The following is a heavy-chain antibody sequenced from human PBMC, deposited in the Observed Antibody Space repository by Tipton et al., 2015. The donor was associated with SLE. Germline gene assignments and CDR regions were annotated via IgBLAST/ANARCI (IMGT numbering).Heavy chain of an antibody. CDR3: AIHFSSSGYYPHLGY. Sequence: QLVQSGAEVKKPGASVKVSCKASGYTFTGYYIHLVRQAPGQGLEWMGRINPKSGGTNYAQKFQGRVTITADKSTSTAYMELSSLRSEDTAVYYCAIHFSSSGYYPHLGYWGQGTLVTVSS. D-gene: IGHD3-22*01. CDR2: INPKSGGT. J-gene: IGHJ4*02. V-gene: IGHV1-2*06. CDR1: GYTFTGYY.